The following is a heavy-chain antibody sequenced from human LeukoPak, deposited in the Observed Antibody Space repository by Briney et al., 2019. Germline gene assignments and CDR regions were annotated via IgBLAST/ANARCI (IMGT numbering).Heavy chain of an antibody. CDR3: ARENSGSSQFDY. D-gene: IGHD1-26*01. J-gene: IGHJ4*02. V-gene: IGHV3-30-3*01. CDR2: ISYDGSNK. CDR1: GFTFSSYA. Sequence: GGSLRLSCAASGFTFSSYAVPWVRQAPGKGLEWVAVISYDGSNKYYADSVKGRFTISRDNSKNTLYLQMNSLRAEDTAVYYCARENSGSSQFDYWGQGTLVTVSS.